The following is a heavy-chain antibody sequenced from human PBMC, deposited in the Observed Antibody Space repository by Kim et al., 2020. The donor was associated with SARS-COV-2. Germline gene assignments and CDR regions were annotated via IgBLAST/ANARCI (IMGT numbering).Heavy chain of an antibody. D-gene: IGHD2-2*01. CDR1: GGSISSSSYY. Sequence: SETLSLSCTVSGGSISSSSYYWGWIRQPPGKGLEWIGSIYYSGSTYYNPSLKSRVTISVDTSKNQFSLKLSSVTAADTAVYYCARRVVPAAMTFDYWGQG. CDR2: IYYSGST. CDR3: ARRVVPAAMTFDY. V-gene: IGHV4-39*01. J-gene: IGHJ4*02.